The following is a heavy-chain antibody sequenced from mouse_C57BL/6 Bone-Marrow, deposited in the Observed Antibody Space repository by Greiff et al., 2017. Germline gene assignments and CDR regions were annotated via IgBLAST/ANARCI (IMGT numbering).Heavy chain of an antibody. CDR1: GYTFTSYW. CDR2: IAPSDSYT. Sequence: QVQLQQPGAELVMPGASVKLSCKASGYTFTSYWMHWVKQRPGQGLEWIGEIAPSDSYTNYNQKFKGKSTLTVDKSSSTAYMQLSSLTSEDSAVYYGARQLKLRGFAYWGQGTLVTVSA. CDR3: ARQLKLRGFAY. J-gene: IGHJ3*01. D-gene: IGHD3-2*02. V-gene: IGHV1-69*01.